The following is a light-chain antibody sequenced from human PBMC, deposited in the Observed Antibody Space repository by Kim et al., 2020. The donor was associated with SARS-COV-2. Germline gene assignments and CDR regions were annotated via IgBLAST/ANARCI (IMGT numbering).Light chain of an antibody. V-gene: IGLV3-19*01. CDR1: SLRSYY. J-gene: IGLJ2*01. Sequence: VALGQTVRSTCQGDSLRSYYATWYQQKPGQAPILLIYGKNNRPSGIPDRFSGSSSGNTASLTITGTQAGDEADYYCNSRDSNDNVVFGGGTQLTVL. CDR3: NSRDSNDNVV. CDR2: GKN.